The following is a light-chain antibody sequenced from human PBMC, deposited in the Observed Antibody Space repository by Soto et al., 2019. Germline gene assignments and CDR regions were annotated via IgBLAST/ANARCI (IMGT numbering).Light chain of an antibody. CDR3: KQYCTDSRT. Sequence: DVHMTQSPSTLSASVGDRVTITCRASQSISNCLAWYQQKPGKAPKLLISEASSLESGVPSTFSGGGSGTEFTITISSLQPDAFATYFCKQYCTDSRTFGQGTRLELK. J-gene: IGKJ2*01. CDR2: EAS. CDR1: QSISNC. V-gene: IGKV1-5*03.